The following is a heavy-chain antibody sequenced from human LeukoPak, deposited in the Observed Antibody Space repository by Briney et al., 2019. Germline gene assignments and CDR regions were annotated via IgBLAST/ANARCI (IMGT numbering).Heavy chain of an antibody. CDR3: ATRRGIVATIVGRWDWFDP. CDR2: INHSGST. V-gene: IGHV4-34*01. Sequence: SETLSLTCAVYGGSFSGYYWSWIRQPPGKGLEWIGEINHSGSTNYNPSLKSRVTISVDTSKNQFSLKLSSVTAADTAVYYCATRRGIVATIVGRWDWFDPWGQGTLVTVSS. J-gene: IGHJ5*02. CDR1: GGSFSGYY. D-gene: IGHD5-12*01.